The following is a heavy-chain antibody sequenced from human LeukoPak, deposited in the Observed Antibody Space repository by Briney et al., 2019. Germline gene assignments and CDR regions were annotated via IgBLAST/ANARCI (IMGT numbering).Heavy chain of an antibody. J-gene: IGHJ6*03. CDR2: INHSGST. CDR1: GGSFSGYY. Sequence: SETLSLTCAVYGGSFSGYYWSWIRQPPGKGLEWIGEINHSGSTNYNPSLKSRVTMSVDTSKNQFSLKLSSVTAADTAVYYCARDREAGTNYYYYMDVWGKGTTVTISS. D-gene: IGHD6-19*01. V-gene: IGHV4-34*01. CDR3: ARDREAGTNYYYYMDV.